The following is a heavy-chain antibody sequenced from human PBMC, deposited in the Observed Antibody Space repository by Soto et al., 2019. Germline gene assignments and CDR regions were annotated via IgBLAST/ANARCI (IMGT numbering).Heavy chain of an antibody. CDR1: VGTFSSYA. CDR2: IIPIFGTA. CDR3: ARGWVGLRFLEWLPSYGMDV. J-gene: IGHJ6*02. D-gene: IGHD3-3*01. Sequence: SVKVSCKSSVGTFSSYAISWVRQAPGQGLEWMGGIIPIFGTANYTQKFQGRVTITADESTSTAYMELSSLRSEDTAVYYCARGWVGLRFLEWLPSYGMDVWGQGTTVTVSS. V-gene: IGHV1-69*13.